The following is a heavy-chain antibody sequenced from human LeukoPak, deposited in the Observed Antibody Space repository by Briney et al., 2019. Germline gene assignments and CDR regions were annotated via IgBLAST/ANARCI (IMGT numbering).Heavy chain of an antibody. D-gene: IGHD3-10*01. J-gene: IGHJ6*03. Sequence: GASVNVSCKASGYTFTSYYMHWVRQAPGQGLEWMGIINPSGGSTSYAQKFQGRVTMTRDTSTSTVYMELSSLRSEDTAVYYCARGGNPVRGAKIYYYYMDVWGKGTTVTISS. V-gene: IGHV1-46*01. CDR2: INPSGGST. CDR1: GYTFTSYY. CDR3: ARGGNPVRGAKIYYYYMDV.